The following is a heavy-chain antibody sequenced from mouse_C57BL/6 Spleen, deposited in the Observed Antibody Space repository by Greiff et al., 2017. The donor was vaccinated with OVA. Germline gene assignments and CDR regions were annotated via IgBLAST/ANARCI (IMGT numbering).Heavy chain of an antibody. Sequence: QVQLQQSGAELVRPGTSVKVSCKASGYAFTNYLIEWVKQRPGQGLEWIGVINPGSGGTNYNEKFKGKATLTADKSSSTAYMQLSSLTSEDSAVYFCARRGDYDAGFAYWGQGTLVTVSA. CDR1: GYAFTNYL. CDR2: INPGSGGT. J-gene: IGHJ3*01. V-gene: IGHV1-54*01. CDR3: ARRGDYDAGFAY. D-gene: IGHD2-4*01.